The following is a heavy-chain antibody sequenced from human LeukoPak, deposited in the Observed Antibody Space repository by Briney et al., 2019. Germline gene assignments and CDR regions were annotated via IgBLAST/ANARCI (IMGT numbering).Heavy chain of an antibody. Sequence: QPGGSLRLSCAASGFTFSSYGMHWVRQAPGKGLEWVAFIRYDGSNKYYADSVKGRFTISRDNSKNTLYLQMNSLRAEDTAVYYCAKDSTHPYYDILTGYPDYWGQGTLVTVSS. V-gene: IGHV3-30*02. CDR2: IRYDGSNK. D-gene: IGHD3-9*01. CDR3: AKDSTHPYYDILTGYPDY. CDR1: GFTFSSYG. J-gene: IGHJ4*02.